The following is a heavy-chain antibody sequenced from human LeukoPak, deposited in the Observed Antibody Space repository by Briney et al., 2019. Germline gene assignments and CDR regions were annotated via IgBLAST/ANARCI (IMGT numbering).Heavy chain of an antibody. D-gene: IGHD6-6*01. V-gene: IGHV1-2*02. CDR2: INPNSGGT. Sequence: GASVKVSCKASGYTITSYAMNWVRQAPGQGLEWMGWINPNSGGTNYAQKFQGRVTMTRDTSISTAYMELSRLRSDDTAVYYCARAATRYSSSSPGYWGQGTLVTVSS. J-gene: IGHJ4*02. CDR1: GYTITSYA. CDR3: ARAATRYSSSSPGY.